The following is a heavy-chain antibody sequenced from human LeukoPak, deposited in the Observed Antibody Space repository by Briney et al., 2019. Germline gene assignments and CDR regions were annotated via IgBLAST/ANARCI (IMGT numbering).Heavy chain of an antibody. D-gene: IGHD3-22*01. V-gene: IGHV3-66*01. CDR1: GFTVSSNY. CDR3: ARDLDYDYAFDI. CDR2: IYSGGST. Sequence: GGSLRLSCAASGFTVSSNYMSWVRQAPGKGLEWVSMIYSGGSTYYADSVKGRFTISRDNSKNTLYLQMNSLRAEDTAVYYCARDLDYDYAFDIWGQGTMVTVSS. J-gene: IGHJ3*02.